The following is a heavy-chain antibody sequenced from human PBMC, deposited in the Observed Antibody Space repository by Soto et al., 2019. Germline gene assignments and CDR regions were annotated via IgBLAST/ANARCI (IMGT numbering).Heavy chain of an antibody. J-gene: IGHJ6*03. CDR1: GFSVWNAG. V-gene: IGHV3-15*01. Sequence: TGGSLGLACAACGFSVWNAGMGWVRQTPGKGLEWVGRIKSKTDGGTTDYAAPVKGRFTISRDDSKNTLYLQMNSLKTEDTAVYYCTTLFRYNWNYGPYYYMDVWAKGTTVTVSS. CDR3: TTLFRYNWNYGPYYYMDV. D-gene: IGHD1-7*01. CDR2: IKSKTDGGTT.